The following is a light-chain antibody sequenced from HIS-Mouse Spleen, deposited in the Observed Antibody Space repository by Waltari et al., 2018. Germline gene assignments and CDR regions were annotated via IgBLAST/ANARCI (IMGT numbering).Light chain of an antibody. CDR3: SSYTSSSTPYVV. Sequence: QSALTQPASVSGSPGQSITISCTGTSSDVGGYNYVSWYQQHPGKAPKPMIYDVSNRPSGVSNRFSGSKSGNTASLTISGLQAEDEADYYCSSYTSSSTPYVVFGGGTKLTVL. V-gene: IGLV2-14*03. CDR1: SSDVGGYNY. J-gene: IGLJ2*01. CDR2: DVS.